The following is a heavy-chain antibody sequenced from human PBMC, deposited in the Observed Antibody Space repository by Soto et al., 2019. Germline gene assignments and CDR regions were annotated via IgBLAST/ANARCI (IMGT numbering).Heavy chain of an antibody. J-gene: IGHJ5*02. D-gene: IGHD3-10*01. CDR2: FYKSGSP. CDR3: ARMYYYGSGRPRWFDP. V-gene: IGHV4-59*01. CDR1: GGSMRSYY. Sequence: QVQLQESGPGLVKPSETLSLTCSVSGGSMRSYYWSWIRQPPGKRLEWIGYFYKSGSPNYNPSLKSRVSISVDTSKSQFSLKLSSVTAADTAVYYCARMYYYGSGRPRWFDPWGQGTLVTVSS.